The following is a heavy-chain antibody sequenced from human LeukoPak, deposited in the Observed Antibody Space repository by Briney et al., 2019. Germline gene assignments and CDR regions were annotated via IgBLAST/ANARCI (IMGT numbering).Heavy chain of an antibody. CDR1: VGTFTSYA. V-gene: IGHV1-69*01. Sequence: SVKVSCKASVGTFTSYAISWVRQAPGQGLEWMGGIIPIFGTANYAQKFQGRVTITADESTRTAYMELSSLRSEDTAVYYCASHYYDSSGYYYGFDYWGQGTLVTVSS. CDR2: IIPIFGTA. D-gene: IGHD3-22*01. J-gene: IGHJ4*02. CDR3: ASHYYDSSGYYYGFDY.